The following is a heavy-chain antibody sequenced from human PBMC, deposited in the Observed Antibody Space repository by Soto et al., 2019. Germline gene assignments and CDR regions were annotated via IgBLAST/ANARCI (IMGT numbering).Heavy chain of an antibody. CDR3: AKQPARTNYYYYMDV. J-gene: IGHJ6*03. CDR2: ISGSGGST. V-gene: IGHV3-23*01. Sequence: HPGGSLRLSCAASGFTFSSYAMSWVRQAPGKGLEWVSAISGSGGSTYYADSVKGRFTISRDNSKNTLYLQMNSLRAEDTAVYYCAKQPARTNYYYYMDVWGKGTTVTVSS. CDR1: GFTFSSYA.